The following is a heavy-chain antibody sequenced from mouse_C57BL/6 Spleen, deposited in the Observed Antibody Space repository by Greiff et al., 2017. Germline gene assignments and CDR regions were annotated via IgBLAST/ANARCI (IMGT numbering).Heavy chain of an antibody. D-gene: IGHD1-1*01. CDR1: GYTFTSYW. CDR3: ARSYYYGSSYTSYWYFDV. J-gene: IGHJ1*03. Sequence: QVQLQQPGAELVKPGASVKLSCKASGYTFTSYWMQWVKQRPGQGLEWIGELDPSDSYTNYNQKFKGKATLTVDTSSSTAYMQLSSLTSEDSAVYYCARSYYYGSSYTSYWYFDVWGTGTTVTVSS. V-gene: IGHV1-50*01. CDR2: LDPSDSYT.